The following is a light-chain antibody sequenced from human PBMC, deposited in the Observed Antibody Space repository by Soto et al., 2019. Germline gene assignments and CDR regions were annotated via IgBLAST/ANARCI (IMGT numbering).Light chain of an antibody. Sequence: IVLTQSPGTLSLSAGERATLSCRASQSVSSSYLAWYQKKPGQAPRLLIFGASSRATGIPDRFSGSGSGTDLTLTISRLETEYFAVYYCQQYGSSPPITFGQGTRLEIK. CDR3: QQYGSSPPIT. V-gene: IGKV3-20*01. J-gene: IGKJ5*01. CDR1: QSVSSSY. CDR2: GAS.